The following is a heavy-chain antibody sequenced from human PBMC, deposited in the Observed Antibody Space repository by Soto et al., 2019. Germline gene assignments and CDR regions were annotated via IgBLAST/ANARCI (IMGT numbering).Heavy chain of an antibody. J-gene: IGHJ6*02. D-gene: IGHD4-17*01. CDR3: ARDSTVTTTLLDV. CDR2: IYYSGST. CDR1: GGSIASGGNY. V-gene: IGHV4-31*03. Sequence: QVQLQESGPGLVKPSQTLSLTCTVSGGSIASGGNYWSWIRQPPGKGLEWIGNIYYSGSTYYNPSLKSRVTISVDTSKNQFSLKLSSVTAADTAVYYCARDSTVTTTLLDVWGQGTTVIVAS.